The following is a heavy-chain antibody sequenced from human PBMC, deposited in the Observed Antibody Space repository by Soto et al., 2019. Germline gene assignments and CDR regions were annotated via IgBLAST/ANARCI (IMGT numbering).Heavy chain of an antibody. V-gene: IGHV4-31*03. J-gene: IGHJ5*02. CDR3: ARDLLAAAGTGGFDP. Sequence: QVQLQESGPGLVKPSQTLSLTCTVSGGSISSGGYYWSWIRQHPGKGLEWIGYIYYSGSTYYNPSLQSRVTISVDTPKNQFSLKLSSVTAADTAVYYCARDLLAAAGTGGFDPWGQGTLVTVSS. CDR1: GGSISSGGYY. D-gene: IGHD6-13*01. CDR2: IYYSGST.